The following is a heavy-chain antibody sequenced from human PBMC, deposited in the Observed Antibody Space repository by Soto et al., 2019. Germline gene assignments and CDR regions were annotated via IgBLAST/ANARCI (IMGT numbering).Heavy chain of an antibody. CDR2: IIPIFGTA. D-gene: IGHD2-2*01. CDR3: AREDIVVVPAASNVNYYYYGMDV. Sequence: SVKVSCKASGGTFSSYAISGVRQSALQGLEGMGGIIPIFGTANYAQKFQGRVTITADESTSTAYMELSSLRSEDTAVYYCAREDIVVVPAASNVNYYYYGMDVWGQGTTVTVSS. J-gene: IGHJ6*02. V-gene: IGHV1-69*13. CDR1: GGTFSSYA.